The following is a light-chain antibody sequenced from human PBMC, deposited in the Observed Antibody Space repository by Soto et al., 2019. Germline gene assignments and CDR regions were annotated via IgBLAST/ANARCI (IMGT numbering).Light chain of an antibody. CDR3: QQRANWPLT. V-gene: IGKV3-11*01. CDR1: QSVNIY. Sequence: EIVMPQSPATLSVSPGERATLSYRASQSVNIYLAWYQQKPGQAPRLLIYDASNRATGVPARFSGSGSGTDFTLTISSLESEDFAVYYCQQRANWPLTFGGGTKVDIK. CDR2: DAS. J-gene: IGKJ4*01.